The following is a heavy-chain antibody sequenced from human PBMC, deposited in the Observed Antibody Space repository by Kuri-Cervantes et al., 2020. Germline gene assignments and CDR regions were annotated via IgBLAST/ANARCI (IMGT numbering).Heavy chain of an antibody. D-gene: IGHD2-2*01. J-gene: IGHJ4*02. Sequence: ESLKISCAVSGYSISSGYYWGWIRQPPGKGLEWIGSMYHSGSTYYNPSLKSRATMSVDTSKNQFSLNLNSVTAADTAVYYCARGGGVPAAIGDLDYWGQGTQVTVSS. CDR2: MYHSGST. V-gene: IGHV4-38-2*01. CDR1: GYSISSGYY. CDR3: ARGGGVPAAIGDLDY.